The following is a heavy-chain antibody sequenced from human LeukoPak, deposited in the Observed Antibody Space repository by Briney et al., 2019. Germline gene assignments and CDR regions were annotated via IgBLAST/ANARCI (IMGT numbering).Heavy chain of an antibody. CDR1: GFTFSGSA. D-gene: IGHD6-13*01. J-gene: IGHJ6*02. CDR3: TRIDSSWYYSDYYGMDV. V-gene: IGHV3-73*01. Sequence: GGSLRLSCAASGFTFSGSAMHWDRQASGKGLEWVGRIRSKANSYATAYAASVKGRFTISRDDSKNTAYLQMNSLKTEDTAVYYCTRIDSSWYYSDYYGMDVWGQGTTVTVSS. CDR2: IRSKANSYAT.